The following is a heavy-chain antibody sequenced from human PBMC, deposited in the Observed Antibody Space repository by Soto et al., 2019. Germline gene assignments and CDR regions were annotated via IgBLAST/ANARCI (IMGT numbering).Heavy chain of an antibody. CDR1: GGTFSSYA. CDR3: AGVDSGYSRAFDI. Sequence: QVQLVQSGAEVKKPGSSVKVSCKASGGTFSSYAISWVRQAPGQGLEWMGGIIPIFGTANYAQKFQGRVTITADESTSTAYRELSSLRSEDTAGYYGAGVDSGYSRAFDIWGQGTMVTVSS. CDR2: IIPIFGTA. J-gene: IGHJ3*02. V-gene: IGHV1-69*01. D-gene: IGHD5-12*01.